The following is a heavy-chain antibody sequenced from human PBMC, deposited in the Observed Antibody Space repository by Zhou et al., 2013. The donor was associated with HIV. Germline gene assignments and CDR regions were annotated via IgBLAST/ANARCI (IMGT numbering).Heavy chain of an antibody. CDR3: ASLRGSRYSTGANSHHNPFDV. D-gene: IGHD2-8*02. CDR1: GYTFTLYD. V-gene: IGHV1-18*04. CDR2: ISNDNGNT. J-gene: IGHJ3*01. Sequence: QVQLVQSGAEVKKPGASVKVSCKAAGYTFTLYDVSWVRQAPGQGLEWMGWISNDNGNTNYSRKFQGRVTMTTDRYTSTAYLELRRLRYDDTAVYYCASLRGSRYSTGANSHHNPFDVWGQGTGVTVSS.